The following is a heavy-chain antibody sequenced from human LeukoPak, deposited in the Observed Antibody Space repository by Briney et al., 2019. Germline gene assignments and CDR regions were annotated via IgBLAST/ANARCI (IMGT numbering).Heavy chain of an antibody. CDR1: GFTFSSYG. J-gene: IGHJ6*03. D-gene: IGHD3-10*01. CDR2: ISYDGSNK. V-gene: IGHV3-30*18. Sequence: GGSLRLSCAASGFTFSSYGMHWVRQAPGKGLEWVAVISYDGSNKYYADSVKGRFTISRDNSKNTLYLQMNSLRAEDTAVYYCAKDLLGFGDYYYYMDVWGKGTTVTVSS. CDR3: AKDLLGFGDYYYYMDV.